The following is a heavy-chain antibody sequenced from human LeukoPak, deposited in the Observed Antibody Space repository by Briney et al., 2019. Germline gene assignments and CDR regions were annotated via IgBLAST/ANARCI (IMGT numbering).Heavy chain of an antibody. J-gene: IGHJ4*02. Sequence: KSSETLSLTCTVSGGSISSSSYYWGWIRQPPGKGLEWIGSIYSGGITYYNPSLKSRVTISEDTSKNQFSLKMTSMTAADTAIYYCWLEKVVAAYFDSWGQGTLVTVSS. CDR1: GGSISSSSYY. CDR3: WLEKVVAAYFDS. V-gene: IGHV4-39*07. D-gene: IGHD2-15*01. CDR2: IYSGGIT.